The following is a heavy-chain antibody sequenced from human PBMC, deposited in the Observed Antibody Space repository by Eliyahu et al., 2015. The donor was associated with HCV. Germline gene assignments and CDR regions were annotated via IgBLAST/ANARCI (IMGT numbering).Heavy chain of an antibody. CDR3: AKDPAADNHNWFDP. D-gene: IGHD6-13*01. V-gene: IGHV3-9*01. CDR1: GXTXXDYA. CDR2: ISWNSGSI. J-gene: IGHJ5*02. Sequence: EVQLVESGGGLVQPGRSLRLSCAAXGXTXXDYAMHWVRQAPGKGLEWVSGISWNSGSIGYADSVKGRFTISRDNAKNSLYLQMNSLRAEDTALYYCAKDPAADNHNWFDPWGQGTLVTVSS.